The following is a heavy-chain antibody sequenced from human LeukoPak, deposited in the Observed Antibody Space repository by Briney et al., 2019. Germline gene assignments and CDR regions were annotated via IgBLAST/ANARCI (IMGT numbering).Heavy chain of an antibody. CDR2: ISGAGGGT. V-gene: IGHV3-23*01. J-gene: IGHJ4*02. D-gene: IGHD1-26*01. CDR1: GFTFTDYA. CDR3: ATSLYSGTKLDY. Sequence: PGGSLRLSCAVSGFTFTDYAMTWVRQAPGKGLEWVSGISGAGGGTYYAASVKGRFTISRDNSKNTLYLQMNGLRADDTAVYYCATSLYSGTKLDYWGQGTLVTVSS.